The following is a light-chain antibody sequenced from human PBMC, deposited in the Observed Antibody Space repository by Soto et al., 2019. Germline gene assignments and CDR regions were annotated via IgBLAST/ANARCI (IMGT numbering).Light chain of an antibody. CDR2: GNS. J-gene: IGLJ1*01. V-gene: IGLV1-40*01. CDR3: DSLSAFYV. CDR1: SSNIGAGYD. Sequence: QSVLTQPPSVSGAPGQRVTISCTGSSSNIGAGYDVHWYQQLPGTAPKLLIYGNSNRPSGVPDRFSGSKSGTSASLAITGLQADYYCAAWDDSLSAFYVFGTGTKVTVL.